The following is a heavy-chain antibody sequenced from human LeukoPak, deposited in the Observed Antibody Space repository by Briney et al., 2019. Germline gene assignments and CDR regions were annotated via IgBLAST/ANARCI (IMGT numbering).Heavy chain of an antibody. Sequence: PSDTLSLTCTVSGGSISGYYWSWIRQPPGKGLEWIGNIYYSGSTNYNPSLKSRVTISVDTSKNQLSLMLSSVTAADTAVYYCARGYCSGGSCRIYGMDVWGQGTTVTVSS. V-gene: IGHV4-59*07. CDR3: ARGYCSGGSCRIYGMDV. J-gene: IGHJ6*02. CDR2: IYYSGST. D-gene: IGHD2-15*01. CDR1: GGSISGYY.